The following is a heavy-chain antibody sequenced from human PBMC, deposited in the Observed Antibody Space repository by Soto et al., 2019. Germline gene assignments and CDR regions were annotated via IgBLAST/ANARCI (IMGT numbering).Heavy chain of an antibody. CDR3: ARVDLHGDYGAIDI. V-gene: IGHV1-69*01. CDR2: IIPIFNTA. Sequence: QVQLVQSGADVKKPGSSVKVSCQASGGTFSSYAINWVRQAPGQGLEWMGGIIPIFNTANYAQRFQGRVTITADESTSTAYMELSSLRSEDSAVYFCARVDLHGDYGAIDIWCQGTMVTGSS. CDR1: GGTFSSYA. J-gene: IGHJ3*02. D-gene: IGHD4-17*01.